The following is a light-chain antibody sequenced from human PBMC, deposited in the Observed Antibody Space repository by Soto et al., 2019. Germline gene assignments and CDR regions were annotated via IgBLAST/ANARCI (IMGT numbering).Light chain of an antibody. CDR1: QSISNY. CDR3: QQNYRSPLT. V-gene: IGKV1-39*01. J-gene: IGKJ1*01. Sequence: DIQMTQSPSTLSASMGDRVTITCRASQSISNYLNWYQQRPGKAPKLLIYAASTLQSGVPSKFSGSGSGTDFTLTISFLQSEDSATYYCQQNYRSPLTFGQGTKVDIK. CDR2: AAS.